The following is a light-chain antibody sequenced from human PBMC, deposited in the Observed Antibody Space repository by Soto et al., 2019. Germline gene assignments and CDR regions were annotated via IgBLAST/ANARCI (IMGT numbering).Light chain of an antibody. Sequence: DIQMTQSPSSLSASVGDRVTITCQASQDISNYLNWYQQKPGKAPQLLIYDASNLETGVPSRFTGSGTGTDFTFTISSLQPDDIATYYCQQYDNLPALTFGGGXXXXI. J-gene: IGKJ4*01. CDR2: DAS. CDR1: QDISNY. V-gene: IGKV1-33*01. CDR3: QQYDNLPALT.